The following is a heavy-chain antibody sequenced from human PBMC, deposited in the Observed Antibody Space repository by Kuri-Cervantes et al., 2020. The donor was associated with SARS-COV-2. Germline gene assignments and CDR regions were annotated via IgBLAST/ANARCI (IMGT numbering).Heavy chain of an antibody. Sequence: ASVKVSCKASGYTFTGYYMHWVRQAPGQGLEWMGRINPNSGGTNYAQKFQGRVTMTRDTSTSTAYMELRSLRSDDTAVYYCARDGGKYYDSSGYSTWGQGTLVTVSS. CDR1: GYTFTGYY. CDR2: INPNSGGT. J-gene: IGHJ5*02. D-gene: IGHD3-22*01. V-gene: IGHV1-2*06. CDR3: ARDGGKYYDSSGYST.